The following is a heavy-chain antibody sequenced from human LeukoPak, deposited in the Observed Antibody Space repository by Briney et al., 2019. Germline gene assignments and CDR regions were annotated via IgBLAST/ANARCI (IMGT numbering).Heavy chain of an antibody. CDR3: AKDGHRYYYDSSGYYPAGD. Sequence: GGSLRLSCAASGFTFSSYGMHWFRQAPGKGLEWIAFIRYDGSNKYYADSAKGRFTISRDNSKNTLYLQMNSLRAEDTAVYYCAKDGHRYYYDSSGYYPAGDWGQGTLVTVSS. J-gene: IGHJ4*02. CDR1: GFTFSSYG. D-gene: IGHD3-22*01. V-gene: IGHV3-30*02. CDR2: IRYDGSNK.